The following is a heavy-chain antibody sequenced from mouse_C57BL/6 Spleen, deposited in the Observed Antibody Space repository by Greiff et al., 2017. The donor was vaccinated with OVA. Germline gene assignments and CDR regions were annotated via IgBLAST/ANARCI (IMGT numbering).Heavy chain of an antibody. CDR3: AREGDYGSSYDAMDY. D-gene: IGHD1-1*01. Sequence: QVQLQQPGAELVKPGASVKLSCKASGYTFTSYWMHWVKQRPGPGLEWIGMIHPNSGSTNYNEKFKSKATLTVDKSSSTAYMQLSSLTSEDSAVYYCAREGDYGSSYDAMDYWGQGTSVTVSS. CDR1: GYTFTSYW. CDR2: IHPNSGST. J-gene: IGHJ4*01. V-gene: IGHV1-64*01.